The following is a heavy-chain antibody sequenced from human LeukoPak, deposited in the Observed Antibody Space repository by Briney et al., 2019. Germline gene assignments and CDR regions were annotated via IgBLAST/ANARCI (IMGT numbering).Heavy chain of an antibody. D-gene: IGHD6-6*01. Sequence: GASVKVSCKASGGTLNSYVISWVRQAPGQGLEWMGGIIPISGTANYAQKFQGRVTITADKSTSTAYMELSSLRSEDTAVYYCARTLAPLYYYYYYMDVWGKGTTVTVSS. CDR2: IIPISGTA. CDR1: GGTLNSYV. V-gene: IGHV1-69*06. CDR3: ARTLAPLYYYYYYMDV. J-gene: IGHJ6*03.